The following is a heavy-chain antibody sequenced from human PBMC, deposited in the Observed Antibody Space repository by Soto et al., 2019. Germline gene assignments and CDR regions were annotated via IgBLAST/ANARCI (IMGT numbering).Heavy chain of an antibody. CDR1: GGTVRRYA. J-gene: IGHJ4*02. CDR2: IIPIFGTA. CDR3: ARVGDYGSGSYYDY. D-gene: IGHD3-10*01. V-gene: IGHV1-69*01. Sequence: QVQLVQSGAEVKKPGSSVKVSCKASGGTVRRYAINWVRQAPGQGLEWMGGIIPIFGTANYAQKFQGRVTITADESTSTAYMELSSLRFEDTAVYYCARVGDYGSGSYYDYWGQGTLVTVSS.